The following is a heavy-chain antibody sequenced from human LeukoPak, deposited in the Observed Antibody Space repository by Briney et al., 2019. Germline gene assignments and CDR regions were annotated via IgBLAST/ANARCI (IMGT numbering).Heavy chain of an antibody. D-gene: IGHD6-19*01. Sequence: GGSLRLSCAASGFTFSSYSMSWVRQAPGKGLEWVANIKQDGSEKYYVDSVKGRFTISRDNAKNSLYLQMNSLRAEDTAVYYCARRPKPLPEYSSGWYFDYWGQGTLVTVSS. CDR1: GFTFSSYS. CDR3: ARRPKPLPEYSSGWYFDY. J-gene: IGHJ4*02. V-gene: IGHV3-7*01. CDR2: IKQDGSEK.